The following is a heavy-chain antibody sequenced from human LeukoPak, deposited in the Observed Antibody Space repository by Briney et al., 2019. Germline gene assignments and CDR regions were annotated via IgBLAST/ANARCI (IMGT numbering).Heavy chain of an antibody. J-gene: IGHJ4*02. CDR3: TREGITGTTDVDY. D-gene: IGHD1-20*01. CDR2: IKSKTDGGTT. Sequence: AGSLRLSCAASGFTFSNAWMSWVRQAPGKGLEWVGRIKSKTDGGTTNYAAPVKGIFTISRDDSKTTLHLQMNSLNTAAPSVSYCTREGITGTTDVDYGGQGTLVIVSA. V-gene: IGHV3-15*01. CDR1: GFTFSNAW.